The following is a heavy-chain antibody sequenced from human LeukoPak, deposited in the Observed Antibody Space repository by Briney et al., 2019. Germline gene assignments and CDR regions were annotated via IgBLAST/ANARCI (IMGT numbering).Heavy chain of an antibody. Sequence: GESLKISCKGSGYSFTSYWIGWVRQMPGKGLEWMGIIYPGDSDTRYSPSFQGQVTISADKSISTAYLQWSSLKASDTAMYYCARLQTPYSSSWYGFDYWGQGTLVTVSS. CDR3: ARLQTPYSSSWYGFDY. CDR1: GYSFTSYW. CDR2: IYPGDSDT. V-gene: IGHV5-51*01. J-gene: IGHJ4*02. D-gene: IGHD6-13*01.